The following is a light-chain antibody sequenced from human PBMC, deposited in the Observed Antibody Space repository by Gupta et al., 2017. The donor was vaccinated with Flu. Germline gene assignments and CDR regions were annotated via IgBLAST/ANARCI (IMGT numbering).Light chain of an antibody. CDR1: SSDVGGFEY. V-gene: IGLV2-14*01. J-gene: IGLJ2*01. CDR3: TSYTTRSTLL. CDR2: EVN. Sequence: ITISCTGTSSDVGGFEYVYWYQQNPGKAPKLMIYEVNKRPSGVSNRFSGSKSGNTASLVISGRQADDEADYYCTSYTTRSTLLFGGGTRLTVL.